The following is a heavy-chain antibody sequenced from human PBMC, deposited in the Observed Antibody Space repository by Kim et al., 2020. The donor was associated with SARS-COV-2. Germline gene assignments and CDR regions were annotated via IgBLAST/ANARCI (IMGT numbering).Heavy chain of an antibody. V-gene: IGHV3-48*03. J-gene: IGHJ4*02. CDR1: GFTFSNYE. D-gene: IGHD6-13*01. CDR3: VRDGAAAGDFEY. Sequence: GGSLRLSCAASGFTFSNYEMNWVRQAPGKGLEWVSYITGRGDIIYYADSVKGRFTISRDNSENTLYLQMNSLREEDTAIYYCVRDGAAAGDFEYWGQG. CDR2: ITGRGDII.